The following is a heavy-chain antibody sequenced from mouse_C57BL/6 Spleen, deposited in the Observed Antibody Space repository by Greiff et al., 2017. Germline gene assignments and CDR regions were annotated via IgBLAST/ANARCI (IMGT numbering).Heavy chain of an antibody. V-gene: IGHV1-64*01. CDR3: ARGDYGNPYWYFDG. J-gene: IGHJ1*03. CDR2: IHPNSGST. D-gene: IGHD2-1*01. Sequence: VQLKQPGAELVKPGASVKLSCKASGYTFTSYWMHWVKQRPGQGLEWIGMIHPNSGSTNYKEKFKSKATLTVDKSSSTAYMQLSSLTSEDSAVYYCARGDYGNPYWYFDGWGTGTTVTVSS. CDR1: GYTFTSYW.